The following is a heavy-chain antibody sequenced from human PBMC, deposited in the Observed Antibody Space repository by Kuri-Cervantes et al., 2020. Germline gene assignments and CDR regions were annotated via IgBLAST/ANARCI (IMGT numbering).Heavy chain of an antibody. CDR2: IAPNGRST. D-gene: IGHD6-19*01. V-gene: IGHV3-74*01. CDR1: GFSFSSSY. J-gene: IGHJ3*02. CDR3: ARDLHSSGWHPRLGDVAFDI. Sequence: GESLKISCAAPGFSFSSSYMYWVRQAPGKGLVWVSRIAPNGRSTSYADSVKGRFTISRDNSKNTLYLQTNSLRAEDTAVYYCARDLHSSGWHPRLGDVAFDIWGQGTMVTVSS.